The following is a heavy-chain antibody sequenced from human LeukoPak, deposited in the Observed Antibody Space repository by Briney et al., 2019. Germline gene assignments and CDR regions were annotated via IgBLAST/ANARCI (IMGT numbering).Heavy chain of an antibody. Sequence: GGPVRLSCAASGITVSSNYMSWVRQAPGKGLEWVSVIYSDDSTYYEDSVKGRFTISIDNSKNTLYLKMNSLRAEDTAVYYCARSNCNSCYLGVWFYFDYWGQGTL. CDR1: GITVSSNY. CDR3: ARSNCNSCYLGVWFYFDY. V-gene: IGHV3-66*01. D-gene: IGHD1/OR15-1a*01. J-gene: IGHJ4*02. CDR2: IYSDDST.